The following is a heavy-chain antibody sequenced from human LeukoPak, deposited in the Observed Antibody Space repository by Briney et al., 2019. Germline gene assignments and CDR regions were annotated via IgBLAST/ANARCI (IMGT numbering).Heavy chain of an antibody. CDR2: FLYSGTT. Sequence: SETLSLTCSVSNGAVKNYYWTWIRQPPGQGLEWIGNFLYSGTTTYRASLDSRLIISVDNSKNTVSLRLFSVTAADTAVYYCATLVYSGSRYHFDAWGQGTLVTVSS. V-gene: IGHV4-59*02. CDR1: NGAVKNYY. J-gene: IGHJ4*02. D-gene: IGHD1-26*01. CDR3: ATLVYSGSRYHFDA.